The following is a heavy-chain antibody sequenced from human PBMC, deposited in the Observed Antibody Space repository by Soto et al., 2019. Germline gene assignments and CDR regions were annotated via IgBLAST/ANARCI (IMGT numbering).Heavy chain of an antibody. CDR3: ARVDTAMAYGMDV. D-gene: IGHD5-18*01. Sequence: ASVKFSCKASGYTFTNYDINWVRQAPGQGLEWMGWISAYNGNTNYAQKLQGRVTMTTDTSTSTAYMELRSLRSDDTAVYYCARVDTAMAYGMDVWGQGTTVTVSS. V-gene: IGHV1-18*01. CDR2: ISAYNGNT. J-gene: IGHJ6*02. CDR1: GYTFTNYD.